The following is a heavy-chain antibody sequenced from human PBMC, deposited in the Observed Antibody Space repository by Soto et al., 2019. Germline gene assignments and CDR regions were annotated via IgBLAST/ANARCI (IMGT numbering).Heavy chain of an antibody. D-gene: IGHD6-25*01. J-gene: IGHJ4*02. Sequence: EVHLVESGGGLVKTGGSLRLSCAASGFSFPSAWMNWVRQAPGKGLEWVGRIKSIGDGGTTDYAAPGKGRFTISRDDSSNTVYLQMSSLKVEDTAVYYCTPDTSAANIFDYWGQGTLVTVSS. CDR3: TPDTSAANIFDY. CDR1: GFSFPSAW. CDR2: IKSIGDGGTT. V-gene: IGHV3-15*01.